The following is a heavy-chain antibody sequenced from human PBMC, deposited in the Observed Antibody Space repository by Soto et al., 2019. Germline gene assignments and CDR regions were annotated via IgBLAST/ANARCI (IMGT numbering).Heavy chain of an antibody. Sequence: GSLRLSCAASGFTFSSYGMHWVRQAPGKGLEWVAVISYDGSNKYYADSVKGRFTISRDNSKNTLYLQMNSLRAEDTAVYYCAKASSSPRYGMDVWGQGTTVTVSS. V-gene: IGHV3-30*18. J-gene: IGHJ6*02. CDR3: AKASSSPRYGMDV. D-gene: IGHD6-13*01. CDR2: ISYDGSNK. CDR1: GFTFSSYG.